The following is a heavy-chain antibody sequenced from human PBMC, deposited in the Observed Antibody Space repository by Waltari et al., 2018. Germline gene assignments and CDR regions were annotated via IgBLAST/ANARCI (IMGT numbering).Heavy chain of an antibody. CDR2: IIPVFPTT. J-gene: IGHJ4*02. CDR1: EGTFSTYG. V-gene: IGHV1-69*06. CDR3: ARGLPSETYYFDF. Sequence: QVQLVQSGPEVKKPGSSVKVSCKASEGTFSTYGISWVRQAPGQGLEWMGGIIPVFPTTNYAKKVQDRVTISADRSTSTAYMELRSLRPEDTAVYYCARGLPSETYYFDFWGQGTLVTVAS. D-gene: IGHD2-15*01.